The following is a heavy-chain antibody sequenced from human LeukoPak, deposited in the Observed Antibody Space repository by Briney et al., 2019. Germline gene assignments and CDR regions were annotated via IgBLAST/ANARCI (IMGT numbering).Heavy chain of an antibody. V-gene: IGHV3-21*01. CDR2: ISSSSSYI. D-gene: IGHD2-15*01. CDR3: AQGGGYCSGGSCYVWFDP. Sequence: GGSLRLSCAASGFTFSSYSMNWVRQAPGKGLEWVSSISSSSSYIYYADSVKGRFTISRDNAKNSLYLQMNSLRAEGTAVYYCAQGGGYCSGGSCYVWFDPWGQGTLATVSS. J-gene: IGHJ5*02. CDR1: GFTFSSYS.